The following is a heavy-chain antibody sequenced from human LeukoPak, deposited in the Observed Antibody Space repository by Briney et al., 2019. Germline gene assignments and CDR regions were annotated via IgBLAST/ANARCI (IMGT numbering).Heavy chain of an antibody. CDR1: GFTFSDYY. CDR2: ISSSGSTI. D-gene: IGHD6-19*01. Sequence: GGSLRLSCAASGFTFSDYYMSWIRPAPGKGLEWGSYISSSGSTIYYADSVKGRFTISRDNAKNSLYLQMNSLRAEDTAVYYCARVNSSGWYMAFDYWGQGTLVTVSS. J-gene: IGHJ4*02. CDR3: ARVNSSGWYMAFDY. V-gene: IGHV3-11*01.